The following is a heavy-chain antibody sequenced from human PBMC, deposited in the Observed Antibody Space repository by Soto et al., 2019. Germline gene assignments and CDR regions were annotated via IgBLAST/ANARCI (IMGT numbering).Heavy chain of an antibody. J-gene: IGHJ5*02. CDR2: IYYSGNI. V-gene: IGHV4-39*07. D-gene: IGHD3-3*01. Sequence: ETLSLTCTVSGGSISSSSYYWGWIRQPPGKGLEWIGTIYYSGNIYYNPSLKSRVTISVDTSKNQFSLKLSSVTAADTAVYYCAREGITIFGVVTNNWFDPWGQGTLVTVSS. CDR1: GGSISSSSYY. CDR3: AREGITIFGVVTNNWFDP.